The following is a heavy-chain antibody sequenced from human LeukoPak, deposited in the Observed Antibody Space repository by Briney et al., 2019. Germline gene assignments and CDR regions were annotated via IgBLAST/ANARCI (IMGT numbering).Heavy chain of an antibody. Sequence: GGSLRLSCAASGFTFTNYWMSWVRQAPGKGLEWVANIKQDGSEKDYVDSMKGRFTISGDNTKNSVPLQMNSLRAEDTAVYYCARIGYRSSSFDYWGQGTLVTVSS. CDR3: ARIGYRSSSFDY. CDR1: GFTFTNYW. D-gene: IGHD6-6*01. J-gene: IGHJ4*02. CDR2: IKQDGSEK. V-gene: IGHV3-7*01.